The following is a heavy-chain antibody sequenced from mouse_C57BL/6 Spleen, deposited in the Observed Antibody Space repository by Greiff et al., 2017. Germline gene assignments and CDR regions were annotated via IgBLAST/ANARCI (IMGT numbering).Heavy chain of an antibody. J-gene: IGHJ1*03. CDR2: ISYDGSN. CDR3: ARVVGHWYFDV. V-gene: IGHV3-6*01. Sequence: ESGPGLVKPSQSLSLTCSVTGYSITSGYYWNWIRQFPGNKLEWMGYISYDGSNNYNPSLKNRISITRDTSKNQFFLKLNSVTTEDTATYYCARVVGHWYFDVWGTGTTVTVSS. CDR1: GYSITSGYY.